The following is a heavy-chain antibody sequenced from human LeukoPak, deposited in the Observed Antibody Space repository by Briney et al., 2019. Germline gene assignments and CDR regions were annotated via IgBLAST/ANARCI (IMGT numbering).Heavy chain of an antibody. V-gene: IGHV1-18*01. CDR1: GYTFSSYG. D-gene: IGHD3-3*01. Sequence: ASVEVSCKASGYTFSSYGISWVRQAPGQGLEWMGWISGYNGNTNSAQKLQGRVSMTTDTSTSTAYVELRSLRSDDTAVYYCARDRSPDFWSGDYRDAFDIWGQGTMVTVSS. J-gene: IGHJ3*02. CDR2: ISGYNGNT. CDR3: ARDRSPDFWSGDYRDAFDI.